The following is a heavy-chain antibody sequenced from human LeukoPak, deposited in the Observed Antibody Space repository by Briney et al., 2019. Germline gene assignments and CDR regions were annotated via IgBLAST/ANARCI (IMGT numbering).Heavy chain of an antibody. V-gene: IGHV1-69*13. J-gene: IGHJ5*02. CDR3: ARVLGYCTNGVCPGRWFDP. Sequence: ASVKVSCKASGGTFSIYAISWVRQAPGQGLEWMGGIIPIFGTANYAQKFQGRVTITADESTSTAYMELSSLRSEDTAVYYCARVLGYCTNGVCPGRWFDPWGQGTLVTVSS. D-gene: IGHD2-8*01. CDR2: IIPIFGTA. CDR1: GGTFSIYA.